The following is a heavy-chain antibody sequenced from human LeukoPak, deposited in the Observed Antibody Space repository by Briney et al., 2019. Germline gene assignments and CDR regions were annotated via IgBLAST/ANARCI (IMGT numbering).Heavy chain of an antibody. CDR1: GGTFSSYA. J-gene: IGHJ5*02. CDR3: ATYYYDSSGYLVLGSWFDP. D-gene: IGHD3-22*01. CDR2: IIPIFGTA. V-gene: IGHV1-69*06. Sequence: SVKVSCKASGGTFSSYAISWVRQAPGQGLEWMGGIIPIFGTANYAQKFQGRVTITADKSTSTAYMELSSLRSEDTAVYHCATYYYDSSGYLVLGSWFDPWGQGTLVTVSS.